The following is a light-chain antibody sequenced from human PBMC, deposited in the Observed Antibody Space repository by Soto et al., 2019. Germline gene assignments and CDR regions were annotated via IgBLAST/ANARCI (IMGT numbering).Light chain of an antibody. V-gene: IGLV2-14*01. Sequence: QSALTQPASVSGSPGQSITISCTGTSSDVGGYNYVSWYQQQSGKAPKLMIHEVSNRPSGVSSRFSGSKSGNTASLTISGLQAEDEADYYCAAWDDSLNGRVFGTGTKLTVL. CDR3: AAWDDSLNGRV. CDR1: SSDVGGYNY. CDR2: EVS. J-gene: IGLJ1*01.